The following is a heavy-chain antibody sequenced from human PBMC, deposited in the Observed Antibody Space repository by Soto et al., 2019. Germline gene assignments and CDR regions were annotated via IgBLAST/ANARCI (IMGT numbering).Heavy chain of an antibody. V-gene: IGHV1-8*01. J-gene: IGHJ3*02. CDR2: MNPNSGNT. CDR3: ASSYDILTGPI. Sequence: ASVKVSCKVSGYTLTELSTHWVRQATGQGLEWMGWMNPNSGNTGYAQKLQGRVTMTRNTSISTAYMELSSLRSEDTAVYYCASSYDILTGPIWGQGTMVTVSS. D-gene: IGHD3-9*01. CDR1: GYTLTELS.